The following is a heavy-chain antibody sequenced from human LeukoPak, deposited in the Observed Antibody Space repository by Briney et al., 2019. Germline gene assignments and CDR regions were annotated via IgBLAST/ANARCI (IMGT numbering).Heavy chain of an antibody. V-gene: IGHV3-30*02. D-gene: IGHD4-23*01. Sequence: PGGSLRLSCAASGFTFSSYGMHWVRQAPGKGLEWVAFIRYDGSNKYYADPVKGRFTISRDNSKNTLYLQMNSLRAEDTAVYFCAKPTGGNQYDAFDIWGQGTMVTVSS. CDR1: GFTFSSYG. CDR2: IRYDGSNK. CDR3: AKPTGGNQYDAFDI. J-gene: IGHJ3*02.